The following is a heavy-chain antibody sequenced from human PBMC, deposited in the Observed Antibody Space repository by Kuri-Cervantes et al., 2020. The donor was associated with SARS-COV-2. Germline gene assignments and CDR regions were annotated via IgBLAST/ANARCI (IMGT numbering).Heavy chain of an antibody. CDR2: INPNSGGT. J-gene: IGHJ4*02. V-gene: IGHV1-2*02. D-gene: IGHD3-3*01. CDR3: ARGSIMIFGVVTSFDY. CDR1: GYTFTGYY. Sequence: ASVKVSCKASGYTFTGYYMHWVRQAPGQGLEWMGWINPNSGGTNYAQKFQGRVTMTRDTSISTAYMELSRMRSDNKAVYYCARGSIMIFGVVTSFDYWGQGTLVTVSS.